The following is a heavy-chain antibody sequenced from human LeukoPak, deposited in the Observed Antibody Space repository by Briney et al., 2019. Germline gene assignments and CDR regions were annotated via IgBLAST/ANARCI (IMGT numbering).Heavy chain of an antibody. CDR3: ATAGNYRFDN. V-gene: IGHV3-74*01. D-gene: IGHD1-7*01. J-gene: IGHJ4*02. CDR2: MSSDGSTT. CDR1: GFTFSTTW. Sequence: GGSLRLSCAASGFTFSTTWLHWVRHTPGEGLVWVSRMSSDGSTTNYADSVKGRFTISRDNAKSTLYLQMNNLRVEDTAVYYCATAGNYRFDNWGQGTLVTVSP.